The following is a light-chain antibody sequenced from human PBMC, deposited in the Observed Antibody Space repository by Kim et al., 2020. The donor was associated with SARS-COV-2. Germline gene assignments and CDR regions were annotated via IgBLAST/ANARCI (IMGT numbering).Light chain of an antibody. Sequence: SSELTQDPAVSVALGQTVRITCQGDSLRSYYATWYQQKPGQAPVLVIYGKNNRPSGIPDRFSGSSSGNTASLTITGAQAGDEADYSCNSRASSSNVLFFG. J-gene: IGLJ1*01. CDR3: NSRASSSNVLF. CDR1: SLRSYY. V-gene: IGLV3-19*01. CDR2: GKN.